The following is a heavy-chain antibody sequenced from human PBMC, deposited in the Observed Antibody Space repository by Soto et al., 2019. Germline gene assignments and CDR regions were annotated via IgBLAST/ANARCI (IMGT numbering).Heavy chain of an antibody. V-gene: IGHV3-30*03. J-gene: IGHJ4*02. CDR1: GFTFSSSA. CDR2: ISYDGSNK. Sequence: PGGSLRLSCAASGFTFSSSAMSWVRQAPGKGLEWVAVISYDGSNKNHADTVKGRFTISRDNSRNTLYLQMNSLRAEDTAVYYCARDYYKYYDSSGYYRSPAYWGQGTLVTASS. D-gene: IGHD3-22*01. CDR3: ARDYYKYYDSSGYYRSPAY.